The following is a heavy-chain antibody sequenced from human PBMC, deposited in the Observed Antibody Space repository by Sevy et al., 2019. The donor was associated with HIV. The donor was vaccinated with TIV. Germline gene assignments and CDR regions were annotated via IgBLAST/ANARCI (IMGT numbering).Heavy chain of an antibody. Sequence: GGSLRLSCAASRFTFSSYAMSWVRQAPGKGLEWVSPISTGGGSTFYADSVRGRFTVSRDNSKNTLYLQMNSLRAEDTAVYYCAKSLPSSSTWYRSNYFDYWGQGTLVTVSS. CDR2: ISTGGGST. D-gene: IGHD6-13*01. CDR1: RFTFSSYA. V-gene: IGHV3-23*01. J-gene: IGHJ4*02. CDR3: AKSLPSSSTWYRSNYFDY.